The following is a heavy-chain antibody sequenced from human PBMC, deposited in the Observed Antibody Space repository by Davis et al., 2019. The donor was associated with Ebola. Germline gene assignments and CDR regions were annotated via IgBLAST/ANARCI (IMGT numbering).Heavy chain of an antibody. CDR2: IYYSGST. D-gene: IGHD2-15*01. Sequence: MPSETLSLTCTGSGGSISGSSYYWGWIRQPPGKGLEWIGSIYYSGSTYYNPSLKSRVTISVDTSKNQFSLKLSSVTAADTAVYYCASLGDIVVVVAATHNWYFDLWGRGTLVTVSS. V-gene: IGHV4-39*01. J-gene: IGHJ2*01. CDR1: GGSISGSSYY. CDR3: ASLGDIVVVVAATHNWYFDL.